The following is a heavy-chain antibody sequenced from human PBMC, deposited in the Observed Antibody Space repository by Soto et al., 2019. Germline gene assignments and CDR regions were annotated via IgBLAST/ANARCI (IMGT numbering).Heavy chain of an antibody. Sequence: RESLKISCKGSGYSFYSHWIGWVRLMPGKGLEWMVIIYPGDSDTRYSPSFHGQVTISAVKSISTAYLQWSSLKASDIAMYYCAVGQDYYHGMDVWGQGTTVTVSS. CDR1: GYSFYSHW. J-gene: IGHJ6*02. V-gene: IGHV5-51*01. CDR2: IYPGDSDT. CDR3: AVGQDYYHGMDV.